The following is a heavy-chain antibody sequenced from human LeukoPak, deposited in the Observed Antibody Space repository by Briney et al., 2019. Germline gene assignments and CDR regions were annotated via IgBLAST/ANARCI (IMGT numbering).Heavy chain of an antibody. CDR1: GFTFSSYW. D-gene: IGHD3-9*01. V-gene: IGHV3-7*01. CDR3: ARATPRYFDAFDI. J-gene: IGHJ3*02. Sequence: GGSLRLSCAASGFTFSSYWMSWVRQAPGKGLEWVANIKQDGSEKYYVDSVKGRFTISRDNAKNSLYLQMNSLRAEDTAVYYCARATPRYFDAFDIWGQGTMVTVSS. CDR2: IKQDGSEK.